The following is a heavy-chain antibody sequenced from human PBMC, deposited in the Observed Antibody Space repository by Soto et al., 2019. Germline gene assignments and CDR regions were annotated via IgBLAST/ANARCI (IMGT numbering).Heavy chain of an antibody. CDR1: GFTFSSYG. D-gene: IGHD3-3*01. CDR3: AKGSVLFLSHYDFWSGLEYYGMDV. J-gene: IGHJ6*02. V-gene: IGHV3-30*18. CDR2: ISYDGSNK. Sequence: SGGSLRLSCAASGFTFSSYGMHWVRQAPGKGLEWVAVISYDGSNKYYADSVKGRFTISRDNSKNTLYLQMNSLRAEDTAVYYCAKGSVLFLSHYDFWSGLEYYGMDVWGQGTTVTVSS.